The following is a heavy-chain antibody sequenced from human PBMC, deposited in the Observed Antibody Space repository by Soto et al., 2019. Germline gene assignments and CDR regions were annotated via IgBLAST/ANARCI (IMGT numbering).Heavy chain of an antibody. V-gene: IGHV1-2*02. CDR1: GYTFTGYY. J-gene: IGHJ4*02. Sequence: ASVKVSCKASGYTFTGYYMHWVRQAPGQGLEWMGWINPNSGGTNYAQKFQGRVTMTRDTSISTAYMELSRLRSDDTAVYYCAKTPGTAMVKYYFDYWGQGTLVTVSS. CDR2: INPNSGGT. D-gene: IGHD5-18*01. CDR3: AKTPGTAMVKYYFDY.